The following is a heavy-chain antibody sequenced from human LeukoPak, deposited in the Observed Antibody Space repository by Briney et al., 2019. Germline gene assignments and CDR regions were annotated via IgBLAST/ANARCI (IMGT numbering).Heavy chain of an antibody. D-gene: IGHD2-15*01. Sequence: ASVKVSCKASGYSFSSYGISWVRQAPGQGLEWMGWISAYNGNTNYAQRLQGRVTMTTDTSTSTVYMELRSLTSDDTAVYYCARVPSGGPFDYWGQGTLSPSPQ. CDR3: ARVPSGGPFDY. J-gene: IGHJ4*02. V-gene: IGHV1-18*01. CDR2: ISAYNGNT. CDR1: GYSFSSYG.